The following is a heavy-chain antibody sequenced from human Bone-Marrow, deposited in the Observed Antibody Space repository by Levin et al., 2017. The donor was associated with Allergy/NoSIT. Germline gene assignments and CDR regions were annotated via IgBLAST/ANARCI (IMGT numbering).Heavy chain of an antibody. J-gene: IGHJ4*02. CDR1: GFSLRDGGMC. V-gene: IGHV2-70*16. CDR2: IDWDDEK. CDR3: ARASGGELLLDY. Sequence: SQTLSLTCTFSGFSLRDGGMCVHWIRQPPGKALEWLARIDWDDEKFYSTSLKTRLTISKDTSRNQVLLTMTNMDPADTATFYCARASGGELLLDYWGQGILVTVSS. D-gene: IGHD1-7*01.